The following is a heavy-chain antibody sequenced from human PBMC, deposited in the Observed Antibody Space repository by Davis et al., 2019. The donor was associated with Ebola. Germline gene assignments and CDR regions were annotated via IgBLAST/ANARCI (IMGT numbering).Heavy chain of an antibody. CDR1: GFDFSTYA. D-gene: IGHD3-10*01. CDR3: AKDKTIPSGTWFHYMDV. CDR2: ITAIYGST. V-gene: IGHV3-23*01. Sequence: GGSLRLSCATSGFDFSTYAMTWVRQVPGKGLEWVSSITAIYGSTFYAASVQGRFIISRDDSKNTLYLQMNSLRAEDTAIYHCAKDKTIPSGTWFHYMDVWGKGTAVTVSS. J-gene: IGHJ6*03.